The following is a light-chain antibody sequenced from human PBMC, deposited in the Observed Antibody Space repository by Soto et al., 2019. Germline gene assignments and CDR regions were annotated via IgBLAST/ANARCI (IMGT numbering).Light chain of an antibody. CDR2: GNN. CDR3: AAWDDSLNALI. V-gene: IGLV1-44*01. Sequence: QSVLTQPPSASGTPGQRVTISCSGSSSNIGGHTVDWYQQYPGRAPKLLISGNNQRPSGVPDRFSASKSGTSASLAISGLQSEDEADYHCAAWDDSLNALIFGGGTKVTVL. J-gene: IGLJ2*01. CDR1: SSNIGGHT.